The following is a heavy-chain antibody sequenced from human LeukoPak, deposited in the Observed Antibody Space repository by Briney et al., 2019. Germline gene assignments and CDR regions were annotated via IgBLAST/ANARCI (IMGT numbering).Heavy chain of an antibody. CDR2: VTGSGDST. J-gene: IGHJ4*02. V-gene: IGHV3-23*01. CDR1: GFTFSSYA. CDR3: AKGLDYYDSSAHYRYFDD. D-gene: IGHD3-22*01. Sequence: GGSLRLSCAASGFTFSSYAMTWVRQAPGKGLEWVSAVTGSGDSTYYADSVKGRFTISRDNSKNTLYLQMHSLRAEDTAVYYCAKGLDYYDSSAHYRYFDDWGQGTLITVSS.